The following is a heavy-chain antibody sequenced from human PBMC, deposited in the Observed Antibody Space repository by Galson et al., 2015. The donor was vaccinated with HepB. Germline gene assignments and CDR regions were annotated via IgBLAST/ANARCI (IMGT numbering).Heavy chain of an antibody. D-gene: IGHD1-26*01. Sequence: SETLSLTCAVYGGSFSGYYWSWIRQPPGKGLEWIGEINHSGSTNYNPSLKSRVTISVDTSKNQFSLKLSSVTAADTAVYYCAREGASGSYNWFNPWGQGTLVTVSS. CDR3: AREGASGSYNWFNP. CDR1: GGSFSGYY. V-gene: IGHV4-34*01. J-gene: IGHJ5*02. CDR2: INHSGST.